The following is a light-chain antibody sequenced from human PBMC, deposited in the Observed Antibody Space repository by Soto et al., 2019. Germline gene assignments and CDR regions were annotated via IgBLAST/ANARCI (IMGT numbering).Light chain of an antibody. Sequence: QSVLTQPAPVSGSPGQSITISYTGTSSDVGGYNYVSWYQQHPGKAPKLIIYDVSNRPSGVSNRFSGSKSGNTASLTISGLQAEDEADYYCSSYTSSSTYVFGTGTKVTVL. CDR3: SSYTSSSTYV. CDR1: SSDVGGYNY. V-gene: IGLV2-14*01. J-gene: IGLJ1*01. CDR2: DVS.